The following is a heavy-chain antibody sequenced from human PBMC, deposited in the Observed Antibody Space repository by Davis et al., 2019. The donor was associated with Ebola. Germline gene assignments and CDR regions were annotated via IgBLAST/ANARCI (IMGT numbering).Heavy chain of an antibody. D-gene: IGHD6-6*01. V-gene: IGHV3-7*01. J-gene: IGHJ4*02. CDR2: IKQEGSEK. CDR1: GFTFSSYW. CDR3: ATEYSSIY. Sequence: GESLKISCAASGFTFSSYWMSWVRQAPGKGLEWVANIKQEGSEKYYVDSVKGRFTISRDNAKNSLYLQMNSLRAEDTAVYYCATEYSSIYWGQGTLVTVSS.